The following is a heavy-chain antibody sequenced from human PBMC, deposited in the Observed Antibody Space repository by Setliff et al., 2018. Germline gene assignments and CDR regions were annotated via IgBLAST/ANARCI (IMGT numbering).Heavy chain of an antibody. Sequence: PGGSLRLSCAASGFTFSSYWMSWVRQAPGKGLEWVANIKQDGSEKYYVDSVKGRFTISRDNAKNSLYLQMNSLRAEDTAVYYCARAQAAYNWNYFVLGYWGQGTLVTVS. D-gene: IGHD1-7*01. CDR3: ARAQAAYNWNYFVLGY. CDR2: IKQDGSEK. V-gene: IGHV3-7*01. CDR1: GFTFSSYW. J-gene: IGHJ4*02.